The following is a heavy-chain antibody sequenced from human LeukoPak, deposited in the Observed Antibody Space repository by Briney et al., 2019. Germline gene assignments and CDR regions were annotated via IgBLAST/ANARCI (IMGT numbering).Heavy chain of an antibody. J-gene: IGHJ3*02. Sequence: GVSLRLSCAASGFTFSSYSMNWVRQAPGKGLEWVSSISSSSSYIYYADSVKGRFTISRDNAKNSLYLQMNSLRAEDTAVYYCARDRIGIHAFDIWGQGTMVTVSS. V-gene: IGHV3-21*01. D-gene: IGHD1-1*01. CDR3: ARDRIGIHAFDI. CDR1: GFTFSSYS. CDR2: ISSSSSYI.